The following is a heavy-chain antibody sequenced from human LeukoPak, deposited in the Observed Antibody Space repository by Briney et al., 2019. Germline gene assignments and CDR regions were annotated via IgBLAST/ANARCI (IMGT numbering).Heavy chain of an antibody. CDR1: GFTFSSYG. CDR3: AKDQYSSSWYMGF. V-gene: IGHV3-30*02. D-gene: IGHD6-13*01. CDR2: IRYDGSNK. Sequence: SGGSLRLSCAASGFTFSSYGMHWVRQAPGEGLEWVAFIRYDGSNKYYADSVKGRFTISRDNSKNTLYLQMNSLRAEDTAVYYCAKDQYSSSWYMGFWGQGTLVTVSS. J-gene: IGHJ4*02.